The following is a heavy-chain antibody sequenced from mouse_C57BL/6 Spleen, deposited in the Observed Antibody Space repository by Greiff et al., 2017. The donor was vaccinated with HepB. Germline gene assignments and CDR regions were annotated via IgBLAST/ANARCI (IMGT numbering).Heavy chain of an antibody. CDR3: ARSGGNYVLDY. CDR1: GYTFTSYW. D-gene: IGHD2-1*01. Sequence: VQLQQPGAELVKPGASVKLSCKASGYTFTSYWMQWVKQRPGQGLEWIGEIDPSDSYTNYNQKFKGKATLTVDTSSSTAYMQLSSLTSEDSAVYYCARSGGNYVLDYWGQGTTLTVSS. J-gene: IGHJ2*01. CDR2: IDPSDSYT. V-gene: IGHV1-50*01.